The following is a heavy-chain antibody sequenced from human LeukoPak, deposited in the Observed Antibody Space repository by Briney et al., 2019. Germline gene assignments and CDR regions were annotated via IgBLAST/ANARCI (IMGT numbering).Heavy chain of an antibody. CDR3: ARSFSSTSSYYYGMDV. Sequence: PSETLSLTCAVYGGSFSGYYWSWIRQPPGKGLEGIGEINHSGSTNYNPSLKSLVTISVDTSKNQFSLKLSSVTAADTAVYYCARSFSSTSSYYYGMDVWGQGTTVTVSS. D-gene: IGHD2-2*01. J-gene: IGHJ6*02. CDR1: GGSFSGYY. V-gene: IGHV4-34*01. CDR2: INHSGST.